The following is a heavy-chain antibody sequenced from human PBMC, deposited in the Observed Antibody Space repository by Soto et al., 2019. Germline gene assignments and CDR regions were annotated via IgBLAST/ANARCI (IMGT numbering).Heavy chain of an antibody. CDR3: ARVGISFVGVTTGAFDI. V-gene: IGHV1-18*01. Sequence: ASVKVSCKASGYTFTSYCISWERQAPGQGLEWMGWFSAYNVNTNYAQKLQGRVTMTTDTSTSTAYMELRSLRSDDTAVYYCARVGISFVGVTTGAFDIWGQGTMVTVSS. D-gene: IGHD1-26*01. CDR2: FSAYNVNT. CDR1: GYTFTSYC. J-gene: IGHJ3*02.